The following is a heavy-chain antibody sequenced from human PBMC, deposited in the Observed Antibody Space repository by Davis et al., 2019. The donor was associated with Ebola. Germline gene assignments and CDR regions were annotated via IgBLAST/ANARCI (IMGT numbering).Heavy chain of an antibody. CDR2: IYYSGST. CDR1: GGSISSSSYY. J-gene: IGHJ5*02. Sequence: MPSETLSLTCTVSGGSISSSSYYWGWIRQPPGKGLEWIGSIYYSGSTYYNPSLKSRVTISVDTSKNQFSLKLSSVTAADTAVHYCASRQAAPDRGPWFDPWGQGTLVTVSS. CDR3: ASRQAAPDRGPWFDP. D-gene: IGHD6-13*01. V-gene: IGHV4-39*01.